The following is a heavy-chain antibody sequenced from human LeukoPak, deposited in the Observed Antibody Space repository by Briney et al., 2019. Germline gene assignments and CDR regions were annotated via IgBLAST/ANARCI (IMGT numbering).Heavy chain of an antibody. V-gene: IGHV4-61*08. Sequence: KPSQTLSLTCTVSGGSISSGGYSWSWIRQHPGKGLEWIGYIYYSGSTNYNPSLKSRVTISVDTSKNQFSLKLSSVTAADTAVYYCASHIAVAERSGYFDYWGQGTLVTVSS. J-gene: IGHJ4*02. CDR2: IYYSGST. D-gene: IGHD6-19*01. CDR1: GGSISSGGYS. CDR3: ASHIAVAERSGYFDY.